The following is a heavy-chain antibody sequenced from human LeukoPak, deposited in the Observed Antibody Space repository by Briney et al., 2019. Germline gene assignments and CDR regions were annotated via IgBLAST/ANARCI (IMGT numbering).Heavy chain of an antibody. V-gene: IGHV4-59*01. CDR1: GDSINDYY. CDR2: IYYSGST. J-gene: IGHJ4*02. CDR3: ARTGYNSAWNVYFDY. D-gene: IGHD6-19*01. Sequence: SETLSLTCTVSGDSINDYYWSWIRQPPGKGLEWIGYIYYSGSTNYNPSLKSRVTISLDTSKNQFSLKLTSVTAADTAVYYCARTGYNSAWNVYFDYWGRGTLVTVSS.